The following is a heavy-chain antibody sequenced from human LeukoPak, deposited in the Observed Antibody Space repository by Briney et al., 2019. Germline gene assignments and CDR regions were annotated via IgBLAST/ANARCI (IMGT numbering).Heavy chain of an antibody. CDR3: ARTDCSSTSCYTANWFDP. D-gene: IGHD2-2*02. CDR2: IYTSGST. Sequence: PSETLSLTCTVSGGSISSYYWSWIRQPPGKGLEWIGYIYTSGSTNYNPSLKSRATISVDTSKNQFSLKLSSVTAADTAVYYCARTDCSSTSCYTANWFDPWGQGTLVTVSS. CDR1: GGSISSYY. V-gene: IGHV4-4*09. J-gene: IGHJ5*02.